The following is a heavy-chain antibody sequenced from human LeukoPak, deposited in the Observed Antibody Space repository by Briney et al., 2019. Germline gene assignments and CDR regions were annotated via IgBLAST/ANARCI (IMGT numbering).Heavy chain of an antibody. CDR2: INPNSGGT. CDR3: ASSRVVAAWGLYFDY. D-gene: IGHD2-15*01. V-gene: IGHV1-2*02. CDR1: GYTFTGYY. Sequence: ASVKVSCKASGYTFTGYYMHWVRQAPGQGLELMGWINPNSGGTNYAQKFQGRVTMTRDTSISTAYMELSRLRSDDTAVYYCASSRVVAAWGLYFDYWGQGTLVTVSS. J-gene: IGHJ4*02.